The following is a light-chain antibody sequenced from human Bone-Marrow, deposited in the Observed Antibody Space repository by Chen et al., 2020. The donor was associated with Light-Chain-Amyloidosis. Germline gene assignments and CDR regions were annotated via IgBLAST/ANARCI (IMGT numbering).Light chain of an antibody. CDR3: QDYGTSPLT. CDR2: GSS. V-gene: IGKV3-20*01. J-gene: IGKJ4*01. CDR1: QTLSSNY. Sequence: EIVLTQSPGTLSLSPGEGANLSCRDSQTLSSNYLTWYQQKFGQAPRLLIYGSSSRATGIPDRFTCRGSGTDFTLTINRLEPVGFAMYYCQDYGTSPLTFSGGTKVESK.